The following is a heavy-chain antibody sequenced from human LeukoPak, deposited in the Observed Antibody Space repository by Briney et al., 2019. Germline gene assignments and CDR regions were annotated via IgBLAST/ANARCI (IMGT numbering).Heavy chain of an antibody. CDR1: GFTFSSYA. Sequence: GGSLRLSCAASGFTFSSYAMSWVRQAPGKGLVWVSRINSDGSSASYADSVKGRFTISRDNAKNTLYLQMNSLRAEDTAVYYCARDLGIVDTARIFDYWGQGTLVTVSS. D-gene: IGHD5-18*01. CDR2: INSDGSSA. CDR3: ARDLGIVDTARIFDY. V-gene: IGHV3-74*01. J-gene: IGHJ4*02.